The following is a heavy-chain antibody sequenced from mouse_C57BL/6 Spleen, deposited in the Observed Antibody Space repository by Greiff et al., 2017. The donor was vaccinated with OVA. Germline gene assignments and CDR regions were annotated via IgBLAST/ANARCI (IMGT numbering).Heavy chain of an antibody. J-gene: IGHJ1*03. CDR2: ISSGSSTI. Sequence: EVQLVESGGGLVKPGGSLKLSCAASGFTFSDYGMHWVRQAPEKGLEWVAYISSGSSTIYYADTVKGRFTISRDNAKNTLFLQMTSLRSEDTAMYYCARDYDGRGYFDVWGTGTTVTVSS. D-gene: IGHD1-1*01. V-gene: IGHV5-17*01. CDR1: GFTFSDYG. CDR3: ARDYDGRGYFDV.